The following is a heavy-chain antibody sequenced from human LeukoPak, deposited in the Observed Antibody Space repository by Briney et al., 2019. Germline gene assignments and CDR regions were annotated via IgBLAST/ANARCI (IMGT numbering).Heavy chain of an antibody. Sequence: GGSLRLSCAASGFTFNSYTMNWVRQAPGKGLEWVSSISSGDVYIYYADSLKGRFTISRDNAKNSLYLQMNSLRAEDTAVYYCARVEGPWGQGTLVTISS. V-gene: IGHV3-21*04. CDR2: ISSGDVYI. CDR1: GFTFNSYT. J-gene: IGHJ4*02. CDR3: ARVEGP.